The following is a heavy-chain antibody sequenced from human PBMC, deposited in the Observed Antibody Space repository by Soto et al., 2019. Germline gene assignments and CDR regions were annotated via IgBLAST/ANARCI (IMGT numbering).Heavy chain of an antibody. V-gene: IGHV4-39*01. D-gene: IGHD4-17*01. CDR3: ARQTGGDYDFDY. CDR1: SGSISSSSYY. Sequence: ETLSLTCTVSSGSISSSSYYWGWIRQPPGKGLEWIGSIYYSGSTYYNPSLKSRITISVDTSKNQFSLKLSSVTAADTAVYYCARQTGGDYDFDYWGQGTLVTVSS. J-gene: IGHJ4*02. CDR2: IYYSGST.